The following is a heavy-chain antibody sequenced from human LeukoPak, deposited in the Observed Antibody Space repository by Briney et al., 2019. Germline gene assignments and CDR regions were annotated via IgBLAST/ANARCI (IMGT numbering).Heavy chain of an antibody. CDR1: GFSFSSYE. Sequence: GGSLRLSCAASGFSFSSYEMNWVRQAPGKGLEWVSYITRSGTTVYYADSVKGRFTISRDNAMNSLYLQMNNLRAEDTAVYNCARIGAGSSRDYWGQGTLVTVSS. CDR3: ARIGAGSSRDY. D-gene: IGHD6-13*01. CDR2: ITRSGTTV. J-gene: IGHJ4*02. V-gene: IGHV3-48*03.